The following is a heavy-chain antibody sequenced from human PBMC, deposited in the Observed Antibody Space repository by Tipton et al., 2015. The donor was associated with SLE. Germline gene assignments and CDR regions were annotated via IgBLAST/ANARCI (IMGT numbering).Heavy chain of an antibody. D-gene: IGHD1-26*01. Sequence: TLSLTCTVSGGSISTDDFYWCWIRQNPERGLEWIGYIYYSGRAYYNPSLKSRLSISLDTSKNHFSLTLSAVTAADTAVYYCARVTVGHWYFDLWGRGTLVTVSS. J-gene: IGHJ2*01. CDR1: GGSISTDDFY. V-gene: IGHV4-30-4*01. CDR2: IYYSGRA. CDR3: ARVTVGHWYFDL.